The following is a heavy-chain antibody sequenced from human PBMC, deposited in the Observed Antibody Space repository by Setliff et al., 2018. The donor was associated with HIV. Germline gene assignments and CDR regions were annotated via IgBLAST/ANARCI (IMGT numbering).Heavy chain of an antibody. Sequence: RGSLRLSCAASGFTFTSYAMHWVRQAPGQRLEWMGWINAGTGNTKYSQNFQGSVTFSRNTSASTAYMELSSLRSEDTAVYYCARGKTWLRFLDYWGQGTLVTVSS. CDR1: GFTFTSYA. CDR2: INAGTGNT. V-gene: IGHV1-3*01. CDR3: ARGKTWLRFLDY. J-gene: IGHJ4*02. D-gene: IGHD5-12*01.